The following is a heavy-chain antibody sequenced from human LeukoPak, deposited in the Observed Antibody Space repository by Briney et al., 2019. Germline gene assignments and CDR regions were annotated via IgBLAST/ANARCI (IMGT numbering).Heavy chain of an antibody. V-gene: IGHV4-59*01. J-gene: IGHJ4*02. CDR3: ARDEGDYYDSSGPL. CDR1: GGSFSGYY. D-gene: IGHD3-22*01. Sequence: KPSETLSLTCAVYGGSFSGYYWSWIRQPPGKGLEWIGYIYYSGSTNYNPSLKSRVTISVDTSKNQFSLKLSSVTAADTAVYYCARDEGDYYDSSGPLWGQGTLVTVSS. CDR2: IYYSGST.